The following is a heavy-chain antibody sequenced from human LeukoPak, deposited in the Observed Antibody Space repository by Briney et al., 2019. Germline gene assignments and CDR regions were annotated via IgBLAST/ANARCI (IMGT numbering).Heavy chain of an antibody. CDR3: VGGGQWLAFDY. J-gene: IGHJ4*02. CDR1: GGSISSYY. CDR2: IHYSGNT. V-gene: IGHV4-59*12. D-gene: IGHD6-19*01. Sequence: RTSETLSLTCTVSGGSISSYYWSWIRQPPGKGLEWIGYIHYSGNTNYNPSLRSRVTISIDTSKSQISLKLDSVTAADTAVYHCVGGGQWLAFDYWGQGALVTVSS.